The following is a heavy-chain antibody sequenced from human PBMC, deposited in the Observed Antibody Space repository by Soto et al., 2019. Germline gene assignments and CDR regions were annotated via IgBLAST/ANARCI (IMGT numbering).Heavy chain of an antibody. CDR1: GYSFTNFW. Sequence: PGASLKISCKGSGYSFTNFWIGWVRQMPGKGLDWLGIIYPGDSDTRYNPSFQGQVTISTDNSINTAYLQWNSLKASDTAIYYCAKHISRDFDFWSGLYYYYAMDVWGQGTTVTVSS. D-gene: IGHD3-3*01. V-gene: IGHV5-51*01. CDR2: IYPGDSDT. J-gene: IGHJ6*02. CDR3: AKHISRDFDFWSGLYYYYAMDV.